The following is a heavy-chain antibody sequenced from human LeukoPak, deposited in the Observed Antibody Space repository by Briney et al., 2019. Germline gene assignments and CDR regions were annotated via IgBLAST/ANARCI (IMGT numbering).Heavy chain of an antibody. V-gene: IGHV4-38-2*02. CDR1: GFSISSGYY. Sequence: SETLSLTCTVSGFSISSGYYWGWIRQPPGKGLEWIGIIYYSGSTYYNPSLKSRVTISLDTSKNQFSLKLSSVTAADAAVYYCARLRYNWNVCVFDIWGQGTMVTISS. CDR3: ARLRYNWNVCVFDI. J-gene: IGHJ3*02. D-gene: IGHD1-1*01. CDR2: IYYSGST.